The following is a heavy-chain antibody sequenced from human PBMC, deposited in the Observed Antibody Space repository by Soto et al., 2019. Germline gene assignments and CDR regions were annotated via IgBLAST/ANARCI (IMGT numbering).Heavy chain of an antibody. D-gene: IGHD6-19*01. Sequence: EVQLVESGGGLVKPGGSLRLSCAASGFTFSSYSMNWVRQAPGKGLEWVSSISSSSSYIYYADSVKGRFTISRDNAKNSLYLQMNSLRAEDTAVYYCASSRMAGYRSLDYWGQGTLVTVSS. CDR3: ASSRMAGYRSLDY. CDR2: ISSSSSYI. J-gene: IGHJ4*02. V-gene: IGHV3-21*01. CDR1: GFTFSSYS.